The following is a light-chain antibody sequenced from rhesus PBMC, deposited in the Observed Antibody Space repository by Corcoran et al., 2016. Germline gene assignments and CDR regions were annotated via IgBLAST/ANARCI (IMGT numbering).Light chain of an antibody. V-gene: IGKV1-33*02. CDR3: QQSYSTPYS. CDR2: AAS. CDR1: QGISNA. Sequence: DIQMSQSPSSLSASIGDKVTITCRASQGISNALAWYQQKPGKAPKLLIYAASSLERGLPSRFSGSRSGTDFTLTISSLQPEDFATYYCQQSYSTPYSFGQGTKVEIK. J-gene: IGKJ2*01.